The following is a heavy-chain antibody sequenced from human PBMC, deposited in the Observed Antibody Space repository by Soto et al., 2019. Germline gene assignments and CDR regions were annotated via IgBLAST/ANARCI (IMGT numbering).Heavy chain of an antibody. V-gene: IGHV1-8*01. D-gene: IGHD3-16*01. Sequence: QVQLVQSGAEVKKPGASVKVSCKASGYTFTSYDINWVRQATGQGLEWMGWMNPNSGNTGYAQKFQGRVTMTRTTSISTAYMELSSLRSEDTAVYYCARGRRKESRGKRLTDDYWGQGTLVTVSS. J-gene: IGHJ4*02. CDR1: GYTFTSYD. CDR2: MNPNSGNT. CDR3: ARGRRKESRGKRLTDDY.